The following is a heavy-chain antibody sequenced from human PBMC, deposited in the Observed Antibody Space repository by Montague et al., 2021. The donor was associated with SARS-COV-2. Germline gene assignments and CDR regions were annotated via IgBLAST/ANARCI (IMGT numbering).Heavy chain of an antibody. V-gene: IGHV4-38-2*02. D-gene: IGHD3-3*01. Sequence: SETLSLTCSVSGFSISSGYYWGWIRQTPGKGLEWIGSRYQNGATXXSPXXXRPVTILLDTSKNQFSLSLTSVTAADTGVYYCARSGVGIFDFSYFDSWGQGSLVIVSS. CDR3: ARSGVGIFDFSYFDS. CDR2: RYQNGAT. J-gene: IGHJ4*02. CDR1: GFSISSGYY.